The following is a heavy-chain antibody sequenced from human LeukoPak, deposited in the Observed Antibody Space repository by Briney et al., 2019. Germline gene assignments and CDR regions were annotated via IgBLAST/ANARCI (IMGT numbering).Heavy chain of an antibody. D-gene: IGHD4-23*01. CDR3: ARPVDYLNYYGMDV. CDR1: GGTFSSYA. Sequence: GASVKVSCKASGGTFSSYAISWVRQAPGQGLEWMGRIIPILGIANYAQKFQGRVTITADKSTSTAYMELSSLRSEDTAVYYCARPVDYLNYYGMDVWGQGTTVTVSS. V-gene: IGHV1-69*04. J-gene: IGHJ6*02. CDR2: IIPILGIA.